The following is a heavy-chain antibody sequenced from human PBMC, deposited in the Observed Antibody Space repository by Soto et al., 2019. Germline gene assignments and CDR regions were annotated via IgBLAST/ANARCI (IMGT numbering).Heavy chain of an antibody. CDR1: GGSISSSSYY. V-gene: IGHV4-39*01. CDR3: ARHDFPYSRVRGAQFDY. CDR2: IYYSGST. D-gene: IGHD3-10*02. J-gene: IGHJ4*02. Sequence: QLQLQESGPGLVKPSETLSLTCTVSGGSISSSSYYWGWIRQPPGKGLEWIGSIYYSGSTYYNPALKSRVTISGDTSKTQFSLKRSSVTAADTAVYYCARHDFPYSRVRGAQFDYWGQGTLVTVSS.